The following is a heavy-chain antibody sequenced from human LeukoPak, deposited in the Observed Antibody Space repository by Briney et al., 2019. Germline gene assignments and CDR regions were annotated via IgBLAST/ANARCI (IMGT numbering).Heavy chain of an antibody. CDR2: IINSGVST. Sequence: GGSLRLSCAASGFTFTNYAMSWVRQAPGKGLEWVSEIINSGVSTYLADSVQGRFTISRDHSVNTLYLQMSRLRAEDTAVYFCAKRRDGYNSGAFDIWGQGTMVTVSS. CDR3: AKRRDGYNSGAFDI. V-gene: IGHV3-23*01. J-gene: IGHJ3*02. CDR1: GFTFTNYA. D-gene: IGHD5-24*01.